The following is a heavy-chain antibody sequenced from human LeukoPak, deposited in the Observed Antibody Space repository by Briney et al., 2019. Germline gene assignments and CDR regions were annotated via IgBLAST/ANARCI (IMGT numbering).Heavy chain of an antibody. CDR3: ARDRDGYLYYFDY. CDR2: IYYSGST. J-gene: IGHJ4*02. V-gene: IGHV4-61*01. CDR1: GGSVSSSSYY. D-gene: IGHD5-24*01. Sequence: SETLSLTCTVSGGSVSSSSYYWSWIRQPPGKGLEWIGYIYYSGSTNYNPSLKSRVTISVDMSKNQFSLKLSSVTAADTAVYYCARDRDGYLYYFDYWGQGTLVTVSS.